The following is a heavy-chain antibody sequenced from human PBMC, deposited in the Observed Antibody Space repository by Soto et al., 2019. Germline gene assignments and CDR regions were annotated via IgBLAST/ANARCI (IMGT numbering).Heavy chain of an antibody. CDR2: IYYSGTT. CDR1: CGSISSEVYY. D-gene: IGHD5-18*01. V-gene: IGHV4-31*03. CDR3: ARGRGYSYGPYYFDY. Sequence: SETLSLTCTVSCGSISSEVYYWSWFRQLPGKGLDWIGDIYYSGTTYHNPSLRSRITISGDASKNQFYLKLSSVTAADTALYYCARGRGYSYGPYYFDYWGQGTLVNVSS. J-gene: IGHJ4*02.